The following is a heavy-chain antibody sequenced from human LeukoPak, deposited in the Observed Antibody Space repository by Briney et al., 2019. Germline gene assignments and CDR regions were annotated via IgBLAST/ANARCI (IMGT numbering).Heavy chain of an antibody. V-gene: IGHV1-69*08. CDR1: GCTFSSYT. Sequence: SVKVSCKASGCTFSSYTISWVRQAPGQGLEWMGSIIRILGKANYAQKFQGRVTITADKSKSTAYLELSSLRAEDTAVYYCARAKGHTNFDYWGQGTLVTVSS. CDR2: IIRILGKA. D-gene: IGHD2-21*01. J-gene: IGHJ4*02. CDR3: ARAKGHTNFDY.